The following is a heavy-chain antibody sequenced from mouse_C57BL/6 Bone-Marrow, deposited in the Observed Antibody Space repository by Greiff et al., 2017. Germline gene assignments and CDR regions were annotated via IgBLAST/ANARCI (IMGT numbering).Heavy chain of an antibody. CDR3: AKNRVYYDYEDRENYYAMDY. V-gene: IGHV2-5*01. Sequence: QVQLKESGPGLVQPSQSLSITCTVSGFSLTSYGVHWVRQSPGKGLEWLGVIWRGGSTDYNAAFMSRLSITKDNSKSQVFFKMNSLQADDTAIYYCAKNRVYYDYEDRENYYAMDYWGQGTSVTVSS. CDR1: GFSLTSYG. D-gene: IGHD2-4*01. J-gene: IGHJ4*01. CDR2: IWRGGST.